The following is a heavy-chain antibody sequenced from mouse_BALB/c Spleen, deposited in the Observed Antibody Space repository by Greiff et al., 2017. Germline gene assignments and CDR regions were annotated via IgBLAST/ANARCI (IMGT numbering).Heavy chain of an antibody. CDR2: INPSTGYT. Sequence: QVQLQQSGAELAKPGASVKMSCKASGYTFTSYWMHWVKQRPGQGLEWIGYINPSTGYTEYNQKFKDKATLTADKSSSTAYMQLSSLTSEDSAVYYCARDELLDYWGQGTTLTVSS. J-gene: IGHJ2*01. CDR1: GYTFTSYW. V-gene: IGHV1-7*01. D-gene: IGHD2-12*01. CDR3: ARDELLDY.